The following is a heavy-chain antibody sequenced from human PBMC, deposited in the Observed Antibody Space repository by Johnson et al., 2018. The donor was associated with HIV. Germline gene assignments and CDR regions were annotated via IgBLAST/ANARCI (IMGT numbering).Heavy chain of an antibody. V-gene: IGHV3-30*19. Sequence: VQLVESGGGVVQPGRSLRLSCAASRLTFSSYGMHWVRQAPGKGLEWVAVISYDGSNKYYADSVKGRFTISRDNSKNTLYLQMNSLRAEDTAVYYCARGGPYYYDILTGYYRDDAFDIWGQGTMVTVSS. CDR2: ISYDGSNK. D-gene: IGHD3-9*01. CDR1: RLTFSSYG. CDR3: ARGGPYYYDILTGYYRDDAFDI. J-gene: IGHJ3*02.